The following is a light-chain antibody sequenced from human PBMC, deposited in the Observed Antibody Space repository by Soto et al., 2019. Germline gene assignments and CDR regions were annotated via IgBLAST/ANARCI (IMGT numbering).Light chain of an antibody. V-gene: IGKV1-12*01. CDR3: QQANSFPLA. CDR1: QGISTY. Sequence: DIQMTQSPSSVSASVGDRVTITCRASQGISTYLVWYQQKPGKAPNLLIYSASILQSGVPSRFSGSGSGTDFTLTITSLQPEDFATYYCQQANSFPLAFGQGTKVEIK. CDR2: SAS. J-gene: IGKJ1*01.